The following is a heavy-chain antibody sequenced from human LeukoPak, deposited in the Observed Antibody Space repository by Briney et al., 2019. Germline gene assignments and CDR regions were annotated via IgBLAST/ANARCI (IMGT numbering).Heavy chain of an antibody. Sequence: GGSLRLSCAASGFTFSDYYMTWVRQAPGEGLEWVSYISSRGTTIYYADSVKGRFTISRDSSKNTLYLQMNSLRAEDTAVYYCAKSQSGSCSGGSCSCDYWGQGTLVTVSS. J-gene: IGHJ4*02. CDR1: GFTFSDYY. V-gene: IGHV3-11*01. CDR3: AKSQSGSCSGGSCSCDY. D-gene: IGHD2-15*01. CDR2: ISSRGTTI.